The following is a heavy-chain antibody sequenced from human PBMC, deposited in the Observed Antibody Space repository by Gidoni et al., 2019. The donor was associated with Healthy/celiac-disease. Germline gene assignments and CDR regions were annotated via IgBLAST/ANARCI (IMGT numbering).Heavy chain of an antibody. CDR3: ARDGEAAAGSGEFQH. V-gene: IGHV3-30*04. Sequence: QVQLVESGGGVVQPGRSLRLSCAASGFTFSSYAMHWVRQAPGKGLEWVAVISYDGSNKYYADSVKGRFTISRDNSKNTLYLQMNSLRAEDTAVYYCARDGEAAAGSGEFQHWGQGTLVTVSS. D-gene: IGHD6-13*01. J-gene: IGHJ1*01. CDR2: ISYDGSNK. CDR1: GFTFSSYA.